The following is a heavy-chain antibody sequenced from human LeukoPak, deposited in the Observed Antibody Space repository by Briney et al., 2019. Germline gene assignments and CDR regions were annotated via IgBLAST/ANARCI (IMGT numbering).Heavy chain of an antibody. CDR1: GGSFSGYY. CDR2: INHSGSS. V-gene: IGHV4-34*01. D-gene: IGHD4-17*01. J-gene: IGHJ1*01. Sequence: SETLSLTCAVYGGSFSGYYWSWIRQPPRKGLGWIGEINHSGSSNYNPSLKSRVTTSVDTSKNQFSLKLSSVTAADTAVYYCARGEDGDYYFQHWGQGTLVTVSS. CDR3: ARGEDGDYYFQH.